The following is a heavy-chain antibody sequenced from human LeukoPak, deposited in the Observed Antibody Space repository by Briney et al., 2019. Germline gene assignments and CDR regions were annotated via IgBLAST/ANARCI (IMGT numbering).Heavy chain of an antibody. J-gene: IGHJ3*02. Sequence: PSETLSLTCTVSGGSISSYYWSWIRQPPGKGLEWIGYIYYSGSTNYNPSLKSRVTISVDTSKNQFSLKLSSVTAADTAVYYCARDRWGYDFWSGYRTRGAFDIWGQGTMVTVSS. D-gene: IGHD3-3*01. CDR3: ARDRWGYDFWSGYRTRGAFDI. CDR1: GGSISSYY. V-gene: IGHV4-59*01. CDR2: IYYSGST.